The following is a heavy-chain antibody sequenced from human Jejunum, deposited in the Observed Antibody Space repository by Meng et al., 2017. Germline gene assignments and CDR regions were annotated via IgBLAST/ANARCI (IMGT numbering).Heavy chain of an antibody. CDR1: GFTFSTYE. Sequence: GESLKISCAASGFTFSTYEMNWVRQAPGKGLEWVGRSRNKARSYTTEYAASVQGRFTISRDDSKNSLYLQMNSLKTEDTAVYYCARVASGGYYYFDYWGLGTLVTVSS. D-gene: IGHD3-22*01. CDR3: ARVASGGYYYFDY. CDR2: SRNKARSYTT. J-gene: IGHJ4*02. V-gene: IGHV3-72*01.